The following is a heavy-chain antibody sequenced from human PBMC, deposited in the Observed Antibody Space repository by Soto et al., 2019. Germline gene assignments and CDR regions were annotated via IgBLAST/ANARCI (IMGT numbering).Heavy chain of an antibody. CDR2: LSPSGTA. V-gene: IGHV4-34*01. CDR3: ATSLWCGPHHEL. D-gene: IGHD2-21*01. J-gene: IGHJ2*01. Sequence: SETLSLTCAVYGGSFRNTYWTWFRQPPGKGMERIGELSPSGTAKYIPSLKSRGTISVDTSRKQFFLKLTSLSAADTAVYECATSLWCGPHHELW. CDR1: GGSFRNTY.